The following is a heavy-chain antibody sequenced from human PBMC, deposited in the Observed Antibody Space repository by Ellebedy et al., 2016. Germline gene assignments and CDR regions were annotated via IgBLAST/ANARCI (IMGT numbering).Heavy chain of an antibody. J-gene: IGHJ5*01. V-gene: IGHV4-39*01. Sequence: SETLSLTXNVSGDSIDTDVYYWGWIRQPPGKGPKWLGNIFHSGTTYYNPSLRSRLTITIDTSKNQFSLKLTSVTAADTAVYYCMRHKLVVPLVVDSWGQGTLVTVSS. CDR3: MRHKLVVPLVVDS. D-gene: IGHD2-2*01. CDR2: IFHSGTT. CDR1: GDSIDTDVYY.